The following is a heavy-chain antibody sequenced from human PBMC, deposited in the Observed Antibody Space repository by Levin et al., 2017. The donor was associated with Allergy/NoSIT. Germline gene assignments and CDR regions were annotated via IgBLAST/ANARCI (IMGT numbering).Heavy chain of an antibody. Sequence: GGSLRLSCAASGFTFSSYAMHWVRQAPGKGLEWVAVISYDGSNKYYADSVKGRFTISRDNSKNTLYLQMNSLRAEDTAVYYCARGIVVVPDEYYFDYWGQGTLVTVSS. CDR2: ISYDGSNK. J-gene: IGHJ4*02. CDR3: ARGIVVVPDEYYFDY. V-gene: IGHV3-30-3*01. CDR1: GFTFSSYA. D-gene: IGHD2-2*01.